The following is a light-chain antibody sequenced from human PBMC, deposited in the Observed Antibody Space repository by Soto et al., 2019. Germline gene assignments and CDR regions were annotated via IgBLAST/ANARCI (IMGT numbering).Light chain of an antibody. J-gene: IGKJ4*01. CDR2: DAS. CDR3: QQRSNWPPNT. CDR1: QSVSSY. Sequence: EIVLTQSPATLSLSPGERATLSCRASQSVSSYLAWYQHKPGQAPRLLIYDASNRATGIPARFSGSGSGTDFTFTISSLEPEDFAVYYCQQRSNWPPNTFGGGTTVEIK. V-gene: IGKV3-11*01.